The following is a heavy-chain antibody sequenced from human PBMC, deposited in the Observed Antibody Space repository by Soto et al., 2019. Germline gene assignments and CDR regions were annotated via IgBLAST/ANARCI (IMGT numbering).Heavy chain of an antibody. CDR1: GFTFSSYA. J-gene: IGHJ6*02. V-gene: IGHV3-30-3*01. CDR3: ARDFEHHYYYGMDV. Sequence: QPGGSLRLSCAASGFTFSSYAMHWVRQAPGKGLEWVAVISYDGSNKYYADSVKGRFTISRDNSKNTLYLQMNSLRAEDTAVYYCARDFEHHYYYGMDVWGQGTTVTVSS. CDR2: ISYDGSNK.